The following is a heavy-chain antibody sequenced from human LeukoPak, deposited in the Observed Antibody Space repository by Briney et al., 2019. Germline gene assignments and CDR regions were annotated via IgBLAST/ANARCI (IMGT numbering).Heavy chain of an antibody. CDR3: AREGQIAVADHNWFDP. CDR1: GYTFTSYA. CDR2: ISAYNGNT. Sequence: ASVKVSCKASGYTFTSYAMNWVRQAPGQGLEWMGWISAYNGNTNYAQKLQGRVTMTTDTSTSTAHMELRSLRSDDTAVYYCAREGQIAVADHNWFDPWGQGTLVTVSS. J-gene: IGHJ5*02. D-gene: IGHD6-19*01. V-gene: IGHV1-18*01.